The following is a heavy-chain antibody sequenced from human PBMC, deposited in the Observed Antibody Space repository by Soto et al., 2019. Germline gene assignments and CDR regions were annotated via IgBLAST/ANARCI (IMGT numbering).Heavy chain of an antibody. CDR1: GGSISSGGYH. D-gene: IGHD1-26*01. CDR3: ARVEVGAKDAFDI. V-gene: IGHV4-31*03. Sequence: SETLSLTCTVSGGSISSGGYHWSWIRQHPGKGLEWIGYIYYSRSTYYNPSLKGRVTISVDTSKNQFSLKLSSVTAADTAVYYCARVEVGAKDAFDIWGQGTMVTVSS. J-gene: IGHJ3*02. CDR2: IYYSRST.